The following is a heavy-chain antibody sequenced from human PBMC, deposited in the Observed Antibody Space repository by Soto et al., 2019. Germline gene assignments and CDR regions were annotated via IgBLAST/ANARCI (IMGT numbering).Heavy chain of an antibody. J-gene: IGHJ4*02. V-gene: IGHV4-4*07. CDR3: ASFSGSYYGAYFDY. Sequence: SETLSLTCTVSGGSISSYNWSWIRQPAGKGLEWIGRIYTSGSTNYNPSLKSRVTMSVDTSKNQFSLKLSSVTAADTAVYYCASFSGSYYGAYFDYWGQGTLVTVSS. CDR1: GGSISSYN. CDR2: IYTSGST. D-gene: IGHD1-26*01.